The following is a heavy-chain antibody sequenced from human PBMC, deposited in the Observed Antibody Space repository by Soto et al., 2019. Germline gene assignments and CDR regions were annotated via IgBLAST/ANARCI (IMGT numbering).Heavy chain of an antibody. Sequence: QVQLVQSGAEVKKPGSSVKVSCKASGGTFSSYSINWVRQAPGQGLEWMGEIIPIFGTANYAQKFQGRVTIHAEEATRTADMEMSRLRSEDTAVYYCARDGGRHCGGIDYWGQGPLVNASS. CDR1: GGTFSSYS. V-gene: IGHV1-69*01. J-gene: IGHJ4*02. D-gene: IGHD1-26*01. CDR2: IIPIFGTA. CDR3: ARDGGRHCGGIDY.